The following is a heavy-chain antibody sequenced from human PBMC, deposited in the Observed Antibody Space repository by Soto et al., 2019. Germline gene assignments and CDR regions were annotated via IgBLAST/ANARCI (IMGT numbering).Heavy chain of an antibody. CDR1: GFTFSNYA. J-gene: IGHJ4*02. CDR3: AKNLVQGSIAAAGLDH. D-gene: IGHD6-13*01. V-gene: IGHV3-23*01. CDR2: VYGNGYIT. Sequence: EVQLLESGGDLVRPGGSLRLSCAASGFTFSNYAMSWVRQAPGKGLEWVSVVYGNGYITNYADSVKGRFTFSRDNSKNTVYLQMNSLRAEDTAVYFCAKNLVQGSIAAAGLDHWGQGTPVTVSS.